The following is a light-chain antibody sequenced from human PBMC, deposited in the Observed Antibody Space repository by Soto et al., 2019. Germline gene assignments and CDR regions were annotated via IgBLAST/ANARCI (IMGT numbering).Light chain of an antibody. CDR2: GNT. CDR1: SSNIGAGYD. Sequence: QSVLTQPPSVSGAPGQRVTISCTGGSSNIGAGYDVHWYQQLPGTAPKLLIYGNTNRPSGVPDRFSGSKSGTSASLAITGLQAEDEADYYCQSYDSRLSGSRVFGGGTKVTVL. CDR3: QSYDSRLSGSRV. V-gene: IGLV1-40*01. J-gene: IGLJ2*01.